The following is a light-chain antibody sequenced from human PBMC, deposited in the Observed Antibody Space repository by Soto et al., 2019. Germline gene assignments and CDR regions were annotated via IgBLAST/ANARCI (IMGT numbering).Light chain of an antibody. J-gene: IGLJ1*01. V-gene: IGLV2-8*01. Sequence: QSALTQPPSASGSPGQSVTISCTGTISDVGGYSYVSWYQQHPGKAPKLMIYEVSKRPSGVPDRFSGSKSGNTASLTVSGLQAEDEADYYGGSYAGSDTYVFGTGTKLNVL. CDR3: GSYAGSDTYV. CDR1: ISDVGGYSY. CDR2: EVS.